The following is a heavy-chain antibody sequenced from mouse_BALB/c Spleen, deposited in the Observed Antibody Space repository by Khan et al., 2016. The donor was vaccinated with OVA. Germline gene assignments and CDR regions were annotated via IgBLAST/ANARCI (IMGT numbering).Heavy chain of an antibody. CDR3: ARVGNYWYFDV. V-gene: IGHV9-3-1*01. J-gene: IGHJ1*01. CDR2: INTYTGEP. D-gene: IGHD2-1*01. Sequence: QIQLVQSGPELKKPGETVKISCKASGYTFTNYGMTWVKQAPGKGLKWMSWINTYTGEPTYADDFKGRFAFSLETSATTASLQINNLKNEDTATYFCARVGNYWYFDVWGAGTTVTVSS. CDR1: GYTFTNYG.